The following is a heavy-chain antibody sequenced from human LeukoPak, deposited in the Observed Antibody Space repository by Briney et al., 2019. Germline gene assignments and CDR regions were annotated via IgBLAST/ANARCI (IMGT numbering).Heavy chain of an antibody. V-gene: IGHV5-51*01. CDR2: IYPGDSDT. Sequence: GESLKISCKGSGYSFTSYWIAWVRQMPGKGLEWMGIIYPGDSDTRYSPSFQGQVTISADRSISTAYLQWSSLKAADTAMYYCARRGTAMTGFFDYWGQGTLVTVSS. CDR3: ARRGTAMTGFFDY. J-gene: IGHJ4*02. CDR1: GYSFTSYW. D-gene: IGHD5-18*01.